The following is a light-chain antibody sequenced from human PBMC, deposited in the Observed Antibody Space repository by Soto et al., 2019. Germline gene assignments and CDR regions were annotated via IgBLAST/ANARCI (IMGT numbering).Light chain of an antibody. V-gene: IGLV1-44*01. Sequence: QPVLTQPPSASGTPGQRVTISCSGSGSNIGSNSVNWYQQLPGTAPKLLMYSSNQRPSGVPDRFSGSKSGTSASLAISGLQSEDEADYYCAAWDDSLNGVVFGGGTKLTVL. CDR2: SSN. CDR1: GSNIGSNS. J-gene: IGLJ2*01. CDR3: AAWDDSLNGVV.